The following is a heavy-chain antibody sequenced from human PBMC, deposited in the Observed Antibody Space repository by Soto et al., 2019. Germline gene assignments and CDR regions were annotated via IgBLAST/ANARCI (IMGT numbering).Heavy chain of an antibody. J-gene: IGHJ6*02. CDR2: IYPGDSDT. CDR1: GYSFTSYW. CDR3: ARHVMVRGVITPLGDLNYYYYGMDV. D-gene: IGHD3-10*01. V-gene: IGHV5-51*01. Sequence: GESLKISCKGSGYSFTSYWIGWVRQMPGKGLEWKGIIYPGDSDTRYSPSFQGQVTITADKSISTAYLQWSSLKASDTAMYYCARHVMVRGVITPLGDLNYYYYGMDVWGQGTTVTVSS.